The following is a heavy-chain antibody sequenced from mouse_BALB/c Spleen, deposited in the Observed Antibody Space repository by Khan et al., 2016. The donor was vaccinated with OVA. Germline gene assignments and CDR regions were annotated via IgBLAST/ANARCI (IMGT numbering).Heavy chain of an antibody. CDR1: GYTFTGYY. CDR2: IYPEYSNT. CDR3: ARSDSGTVFDY. Sequence: QVQLQQPGPDLVKPGASVRISCKASGYTFTGYYIHWVNQRPGQGLEWIGWIYPEYSNTVYNEKFKGKATLTADKSSSTAYMQLSSLTSEDSAVYFCARSDSGTVFDYWGQGTTLTVSS. D-gene: IGHD4-1*01. J-gene: IGHJ2*01. V-gene: IGHV1S56*01.